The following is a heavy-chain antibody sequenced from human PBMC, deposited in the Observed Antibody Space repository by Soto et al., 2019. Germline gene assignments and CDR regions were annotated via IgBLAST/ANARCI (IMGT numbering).Heavy chain of an antibody. V-gene: IGHV1-18*01. CDR1: GYTFTSYG. CDR3: ARVAIPRVRGVIIKWSWFDP. J-gene: IGHJ5*02. D-gene: IGHD3-10*01. CDR2: ISAYNGNT. Sequence: ASVKVSCKASGYTFTSYGISWVRQAPGQGLEWMGCISAYNGNTNYAQKLQGRVTMTTDTSTSTAYMELRSLRSDDTAVYYCARVAIPRVRGVIIKWSWFDPWGQGTLVTVSS.